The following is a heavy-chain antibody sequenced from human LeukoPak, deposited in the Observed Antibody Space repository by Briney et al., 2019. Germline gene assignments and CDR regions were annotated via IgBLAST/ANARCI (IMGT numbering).Heavy chain of an antibody. Sequence: GGSLRLSCAASGFTFSSYSMNWVRQAPGKGLEWVSYISSSSSTIYYADSVKGRFTISRDNAKNSLYLQMNSLRAEDTAVYYCARDLTLGYYYYYMDVWGKGTTVTVSS. D-gene: IGHD3-10*01. CDR2: ISSSSSTI. CDR1: GFTFSSYS. CDR3: ARDLTLGYYYYYMDV. J-gene: IGHJ6*03. V-gene: IGHV3-48*04.